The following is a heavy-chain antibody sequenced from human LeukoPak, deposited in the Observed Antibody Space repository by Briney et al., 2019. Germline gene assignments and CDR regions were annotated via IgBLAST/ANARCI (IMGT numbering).Heavy chain of an antibody. Sequence: GASVKVSCKASGYTFTSYDIDWVRQATGQGLEWMGWMNPNSCNTGYAQKFQGRVTMTRNTSISTAYMELSSLRSEDTAVYYCARGALPDSLTSGYCSSTSCYRFDPWGQGTLVTVSS. D-gene: IGHD2-2*02. J-gene: IGHJ5*02. CDR1: GYTFTSYD. CDR3: ARGALPDSLTSGYCSSTSCYRFDP. CDR2: MNPNSCNT. V-gene: IGHV1-8*01.